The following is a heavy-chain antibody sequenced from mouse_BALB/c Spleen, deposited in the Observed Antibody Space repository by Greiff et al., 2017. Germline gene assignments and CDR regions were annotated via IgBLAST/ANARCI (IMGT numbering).Heavy chain of an antibody. CDR3: ARDDGYRVTPGAMDY. CDR2: IWAGGST. Sequence: QVTLKESGPGLVAPSQSLSITCTVSGFSLTSYGVHWVRQPPGKGLEWLGVIWAGGSTNYNSALMSRLSISKDNSKSQVFLKMNSLQTDDTAMYYCARDDGYRVTPGAMDYWGQGTSVTVSS. CDR1: GFSLTSYG. J-gene: IGHJ4*01. V-gene: IGHV2-9*02. D-gene: IGHD2-3*01.